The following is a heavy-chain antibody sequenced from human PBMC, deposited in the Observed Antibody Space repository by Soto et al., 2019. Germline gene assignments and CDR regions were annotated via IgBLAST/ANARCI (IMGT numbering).Heavy chain of an antibody. D-gene: IGHD3-10*01. CDR3: ARGSMATLYFDY. CDR1: GDSIDSSHYY. Sequence: SETLSLTCTVSGDSIDSSHYYWNWIRQHPEKGLEWIGYIHHSGSTYYNPSLKSRLAISVDTSRNQFSLKVSSVTAADTAVYYCARGSMATLYFDYWGQGALVTVPQ. V-gene: IGHV4-31*03. CDR2: IHHSGST. J-gene: IGHJ4*02.